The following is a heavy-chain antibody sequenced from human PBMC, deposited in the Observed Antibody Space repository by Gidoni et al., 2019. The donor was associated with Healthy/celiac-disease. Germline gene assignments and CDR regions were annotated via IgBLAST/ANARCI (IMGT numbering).Heavy chain of an antibody. J-gene: IGHJ4*02. D-gene: IGHD2-2*01. CDR1: GFTFSSYS. Sequence: EVQLVESGGGLVQPGGSLRLSCAASGFTFSSYSMNWVRQAPGKGLEWVSYISSSSSTIYYADSVKGRFTISRDNAKNSLYLQMNSLRAEDTAVYYCARPNKEYCSSTSCPIDYWGQGTLVTVSS. V-gene: IGHV3-48*01. CDR2: ISSSSSTI. CDR3: ARPNKEYCSSTSCPIDY.